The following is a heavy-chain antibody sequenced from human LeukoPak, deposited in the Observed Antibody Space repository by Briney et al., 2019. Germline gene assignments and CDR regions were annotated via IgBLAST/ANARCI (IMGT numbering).Heavy chain of an antibody. CDR2: IYTSGST. CDR1: GGSISSYY. J-gene: IGHJ3*02. CDR3: ARVPHYYGSGSYSYQDAFDI. Sequence: SETLSLTCTVSGGSISSYYWSWIRQPAGKGLEWIGRIYTSGSTNYNPSLKSRVTMSVDTSKNRFSLKPSSVTAADTAVYYCARVPHYYGSGSYSYQDAFDIWGQGTMVTVSS. D-gene: IGHD3-10*01. V-gene: IGHV4-4*07.